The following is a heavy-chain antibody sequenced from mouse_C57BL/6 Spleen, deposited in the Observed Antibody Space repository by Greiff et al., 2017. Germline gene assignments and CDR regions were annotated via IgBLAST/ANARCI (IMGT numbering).Heavy chain of an antibody. CDR2: IDPSDSET. CDR1: GYTFTSYW. J-gene: IGHJ2*01. CDR3: ARGLGGLDY. D-gene: IGHD3-1*01. Sequence: QVQLKQSGAELVRPGSSVKLSCKASGYTFTSYWMHWVKQRPIQGLEWIGNIDPSDSETHYNQKFKDKATLTVDKSSSTAYMQLSSLTSEDSAVYYCARGLGGLDYWGQGTTLTVSS. V-gene: IGHV1-52*01.